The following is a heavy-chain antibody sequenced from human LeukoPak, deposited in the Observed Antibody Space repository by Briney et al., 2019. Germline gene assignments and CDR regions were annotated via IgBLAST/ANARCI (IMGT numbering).Heavy chain of an antibody. V-gene: IGHV3-7*04. CDR1: GFTFSSYW. J-gene: IGHJ4*02. D-gene: IGHD5-24*01. CDR3: TRVGYIDEGIDY. Sequence: GGSLRLSCAASGFTFSSYWMSWVRQAPGKGLEWVANIKQDGSQKSYVDSVKGRFTISRDNAKNSLYLQMNSLRAEDTAIYYCTRVGYIDEGIDYWGQGTLVTVSS. CDR2: IKQDGSQK.